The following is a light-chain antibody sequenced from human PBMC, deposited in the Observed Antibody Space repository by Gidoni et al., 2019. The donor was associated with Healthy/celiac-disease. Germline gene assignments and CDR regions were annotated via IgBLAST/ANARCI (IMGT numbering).Light chain of an antibody. Sequence: QTVVTQEPSFSVSPGGTVTHTCGLSSGPVSTSYYPSWYQHTPGQATRTLLYSTNTRSSGVPDRFSGSSLGNKAAPTITGAQADDESDYYCVLYMGSGISVFGGGTKLTVL. CDR3: VLYMGSGISV. V-gene: IGLV8-61*01. CDR1: SGPVSTSYY. J-gene: IGLJ2*01. CDR2: STN.